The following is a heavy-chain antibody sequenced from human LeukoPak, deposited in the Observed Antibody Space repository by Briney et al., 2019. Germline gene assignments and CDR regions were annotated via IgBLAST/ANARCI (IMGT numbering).Heavy chain of an antibody. Sequence: ASVKVSCKASGYAFTSYGISWVRQAPGQGLEWMAWISAYNGNTYYAQKVQGRVTMTTDTSTNTAYMELRSLRSDDTAVYYCAIDRSIFSYYYYGMDVWGQGTTVTVSS. CDR2: ISAYNGNT. CDR1: GYAFTSYG. J-gene: IGHJ6*02. D-gene: IGHD2/OR15-2a*01. V-gene: IGHV1-18*01. CDR3: AIDRSIFSYYYYGMDV.